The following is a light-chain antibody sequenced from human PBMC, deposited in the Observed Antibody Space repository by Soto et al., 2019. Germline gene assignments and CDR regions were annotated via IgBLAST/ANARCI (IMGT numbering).Light chain of an antibody. CDR1: SSDIGGYNC. J-gene: IGLJ2*01. Sequence: QSALTQPPSASGSLGQSVSISCTGTSSDIGGYNCVSWYQQHPGKAPKLMIYEVSKRPSGVPDRFSGSKSGNTASLTVSGLQAEDEADYYCSSYAGSKNFVVFGGGTQLTVL. CDR3: SSYAGSKNFVV. V-gene: IGLV2-8*01. CDR2: EVS.